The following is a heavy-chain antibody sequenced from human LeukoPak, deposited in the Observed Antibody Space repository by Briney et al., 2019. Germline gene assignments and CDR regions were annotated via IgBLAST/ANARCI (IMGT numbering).Heavy chain of an antibody. Sequence: SETLSLTCTVSGGSISTYYWSWIRQPPGKGLEWKGLEWIGYIYYCGSTYYNPSLKSRVTISVDTSKNQFSLKLSSVTAADTAVYYCARLRGGSRGYYYYYMDVWGKGTTVTVSS. CDR1: GGSISTYY. CDR2: IYYCGST. D-gene: IGHD1-26*01. J-gene: IGHJ6*03. V-gene: IGHV4-59*08. CDR3: ARLRGGSRGYYYYYMDV.